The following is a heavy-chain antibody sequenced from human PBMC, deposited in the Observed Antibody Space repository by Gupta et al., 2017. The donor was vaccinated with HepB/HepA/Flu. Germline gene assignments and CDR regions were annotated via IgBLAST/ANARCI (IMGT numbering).Heavy chain of an antibody. D-gene: IGHD6-19*01. CDR3: ARGWYSSGWLFDY. Sequence: VKPSETLSLTCTVSGGSISSSSYYWGWIRQPPGKGLEWIGSIYYSGSTYYNPSLKSRVTISVDTSKNQFSLKLSSVTAADTAVYYCARGWYSSGWLFDYWGQGTLVTVSS. V-gene: IGHV4-39*01. CDR1: GGSISSSSYY. CDR2: IYYSGST. J-gene: IGHJ4*02.